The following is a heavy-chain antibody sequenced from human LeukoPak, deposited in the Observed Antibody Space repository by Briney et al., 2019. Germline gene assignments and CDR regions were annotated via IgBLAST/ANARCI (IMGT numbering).Heavy chain of an antibody. CDR1: GFTFSSYE. CDR2: ISSSGSTI. J-gene: IGHJ5*02. CDR3: ASHEYSSGPDWFDP. Sequence: GGSLRLSCAASGFTFSSYEMNWVRQAPGKGLEWVSYISSSGSTIYYADSVKGRFTISGDNAKNSLYLQMNSLRAEDTAVYYCASHEYSSGPDWFDPWGQGTLVTVSS. D-gene: IGHD6-19*01. V-gene: IGHV3-48*03.